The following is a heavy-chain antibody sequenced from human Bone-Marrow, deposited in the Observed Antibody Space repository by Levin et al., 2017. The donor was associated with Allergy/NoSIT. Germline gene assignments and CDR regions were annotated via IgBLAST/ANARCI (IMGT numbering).Heavy chain of an antibody. CDR2: LSGSGSYR. CDR1: GFIFSNSS. V-gene: IGHV3-21*01. D-gene: IGHD3-22*01. Sequence: GESLKISCAASGFIFSNSSMAWVRQAPGRGPEWVASLSGSGSYRYYADSVKGRFTISRDNAKKSLFLQMNSLRGEDTAIYYCVRDRHYYDSSGSFVPGPNDSWGQGTLLTVSS. J-gene: IGHJ4*02. CDR3: VRDRHYYDSSGSFVPGPNDS.